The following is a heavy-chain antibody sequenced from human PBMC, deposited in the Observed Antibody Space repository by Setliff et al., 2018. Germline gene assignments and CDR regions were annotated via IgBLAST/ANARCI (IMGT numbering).Heavy chain of an antibody. J-gene: IGHJ6*03. D-gene: IGHD6-19*01. CDR2: IHIGGSA. Sequence: SETLSLTCTVSGGSISSSSYYWSWIRQPAGKGLEWIGHIHIGGSANYNPSLKSRVTMSIDTSKNQFSLKLNSVTAADMAVYYCAREQWLDPPGYYYMDVWAKGTTVTVSS. V-gene: IGHV4-61*09. CDR3: AREQWLDPPGYYYMDV. CDR1: GGSISSSSYY.